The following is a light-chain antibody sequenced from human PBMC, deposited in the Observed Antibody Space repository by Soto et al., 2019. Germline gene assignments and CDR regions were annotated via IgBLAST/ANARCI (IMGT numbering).Light chain of an antibody. CDR3: QQRSNWPSIT. J-gene: IGKJ5*01. CDR2: DAS. V-gene: IGKV3-11*01. CDR1: QYINTR. Sequence: IVLTQSPATLSSFPGDRVTLSCMASQYINTRLAWYQNRPGQAPRLLLYDASNRATGIPARFSGSGSGTDLTLTISSLETEDFAVYYCQQRSNWPSITFGQGTRLEIK.